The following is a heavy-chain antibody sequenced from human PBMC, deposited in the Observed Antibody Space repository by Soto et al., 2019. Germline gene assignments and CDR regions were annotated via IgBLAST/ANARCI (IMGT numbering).Heavy chain of an antibody. CDR2: INHSGST. Sequence: QVQLQQWGAGLLKPSETLSLTCAVYGGSFSGYYWSWIRQPPGKGLEWLGEINHSGSTNYNPPLKRRVTRSVDTTKNQFSLKLSSETAADTAGYYCAIAGPRVVVVAATPTLNWFEPWRQGTLVTVSS. J-gene: IGHJ5*02. CDR3: AIAGPRVVVVAATPTLNWFEP. V-gene: IGHV4-34*01. D-gene: IGHD2-15*01. CDR1: GGSFSGYY.